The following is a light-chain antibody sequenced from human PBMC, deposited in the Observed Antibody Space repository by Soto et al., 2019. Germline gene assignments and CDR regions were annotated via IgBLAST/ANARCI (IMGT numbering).Light chain of an antibody. CDR2: AAS. J-gene: IGKJ3*01. CDR1: QSVSTNY. V-gene: IGKV3-20*01. CDR3: QQYGTSLFT. Sequence: EIVLTQSPGTLSLSPGDRATLSCRASQSVSTNYLAWYQQKPGQAPRLLIHAASSRATGIPDRFSGSGSGTDFTLTISRLEPEDFAVYYCQQYGTSLFTFGPATKVDIK.